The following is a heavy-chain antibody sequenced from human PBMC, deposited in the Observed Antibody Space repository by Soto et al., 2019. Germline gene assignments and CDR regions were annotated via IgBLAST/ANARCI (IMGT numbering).Heavy chain of an antibody. CDR3: ARAGRGRGYSSGLKISFDY. J-gene: IGHJ4*02. Sequence: SETLSLTCTVSGGSISSYYWSWIRQPPGKGLQWIGYIYYSGSTNYNPSLKSRVTISVDTSKNQFSLKLSSVTAADTAVYYCARAGRGRGYSSGLKISFDYWGQGTLVTVS. CDR2: IYYSGST. CDR1: GGSISSYY. D-gene: IGHD3-22*01. V-gene: IGHV4-59*01.